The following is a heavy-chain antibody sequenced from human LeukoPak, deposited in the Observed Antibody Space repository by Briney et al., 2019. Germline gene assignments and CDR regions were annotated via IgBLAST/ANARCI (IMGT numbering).Heavy chain of an antibody. J-gene: IGHJ4*02. V-gene: IGHV4-59*01. CDR1: GGSFSGYY. CDR3: ARAAAHYFDY. Sequence: SETLSLTCAVYGGSFSGYYWSWIRQPPGKGLEWIGYIYYSGSTNYNPSLKSRVTISVDTSKNQFSLKLSSVTAADTAVYYCARAAAHYFDYWGQGTLVTVSS. CDR2: IYYSGST.